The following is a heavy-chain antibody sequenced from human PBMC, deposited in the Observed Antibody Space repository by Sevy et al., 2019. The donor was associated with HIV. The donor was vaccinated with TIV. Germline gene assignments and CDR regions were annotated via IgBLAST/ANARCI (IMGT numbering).Heavy chain of an antibody. J-gene: IGHJ4*02. CDR3: VRAIGAAGSY. Sequence: QLGGSLRLSCEASGFTFSNYWMSWVRQAPGKGLEWVAKIKEDGSVKYYVDSVKGRFTISRDNANNSVYLQINALGAEDAALYYCVRAIGAAGSYWDQGTLVTVSS. CDR1: GFTFSNYW. CDR2: IKEDGSVK. D-gene: IGHD6-13*01. V-gene: IGHV3-7*04.